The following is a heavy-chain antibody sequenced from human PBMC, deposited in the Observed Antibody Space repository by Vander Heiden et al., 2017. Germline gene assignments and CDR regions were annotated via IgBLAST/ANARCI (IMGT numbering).Heavy chain of an antibody. CDR2: ISWKRGSI. CDR3: AKASWAGS. Sequence: EVQLVESGGGLVQPGRSLRLSCSASGFTFDDYAMHWVRQAPGKGLEWVSGISWKRGSIGYADSVKGRFTISRDHAKNPLYMHMNSLRAEGRGLVYCAKASWAGSWGQGRLVTV. D-gene: IGHD6-19*01. J-gene: IGHJ5*02. CDR1: GFTFDDYA. V-gene: IGHV3-9*01.